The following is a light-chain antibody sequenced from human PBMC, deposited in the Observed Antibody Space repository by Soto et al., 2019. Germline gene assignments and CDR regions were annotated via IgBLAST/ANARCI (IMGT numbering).Light chain of an antibody. CDR3: QQTHSIPQPT. Sequence: DIQMTQSPSSLSASVVDRVTISCRASQSISKYLNWYQQKPGKAPQLLIYAASNLQSGVPSRFRGSGSGTDFTLTISSLQPEDFATYYCQQTHSIPQPTFGGGTKVDIK. V-gene: IGKV1-39*01. J-gene: IGKJ4*01. CDR1: QSISKY. CDR2: AAS.